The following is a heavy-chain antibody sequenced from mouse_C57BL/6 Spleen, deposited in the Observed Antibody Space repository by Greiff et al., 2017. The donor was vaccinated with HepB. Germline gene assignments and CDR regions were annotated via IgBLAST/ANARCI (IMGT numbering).Heavy chain of an antibody. Sequence: QVQLQQPGAELVKPGASVKVSCKASGYTFTSYWMHWVKQSPGQGLEWIGRIHPSDSDNNYNQKFKGKATLTVDKSSSTAYMQLSSLTSEDSAVYYCAIVRDLGCFDDWGEGTTLTVSS. CDR3: AIVRDLGCFDD. CDR1: GYTFTSYW. V-gene: IGHV1-74*01. D-gene: IGHD3-3*01. CDR2: IHPSDSDN. J-gene: IGHJ2*01.